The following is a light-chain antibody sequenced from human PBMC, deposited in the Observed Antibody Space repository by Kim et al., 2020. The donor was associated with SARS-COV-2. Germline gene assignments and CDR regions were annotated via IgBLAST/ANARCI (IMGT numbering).Light chain of an antibody. CDR2: KDN. J-gene: IGLJ3*02. Sequence: QSVLTQPPSASGTPGQRVTISCSGSSSNIGSNFVYWYQQLPGAAPKLLIDKDNQRPSWVPDRFSGSKSGTSASLAISGLRSEDEADYYCAAWDDSLSGQVFGGGTKVTVL. CDR3: AAWDDSLSGQV. CDR1: SSNIGSNF. V-gene: IGLV1-47*01.